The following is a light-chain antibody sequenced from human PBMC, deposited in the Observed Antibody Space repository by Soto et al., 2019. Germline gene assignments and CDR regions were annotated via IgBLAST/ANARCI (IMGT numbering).Light chain of an antibody. J-gene: IGKJ2*03. Sequence: IQLTQSPSSLSASVGDRVTFTCRANQDIRNAVAWYQKKPGRAPERLMYLASILQSGASSRFSGSGSGTEFTLTITGLQPEDFATYYCLQHNSHPYSFGQGTKLE. CDR3: LQHNSHPYS. CDR2: LAS. V-gene: IGKV1-17*01. CDR1: QDIRNA.